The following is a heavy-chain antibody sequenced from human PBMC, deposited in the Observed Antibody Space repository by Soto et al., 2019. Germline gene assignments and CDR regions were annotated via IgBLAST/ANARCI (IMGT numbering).Heavy chain of an antibody. V-gene: IGHV5-51*01. CDR3: ARHRVSGFYNGSTVNHAPYFDL. J-gene: IGHJ2*01. CDR2: IYPGDSDT. D-gene: IGHD3-10*01. Sequence: PGESLKISCKGSGYSLTSYWIGWVRQMPGKGLELMGIIYPGDSDTRYSPSFQGQVTISADKSISTAYLPWSSLKASDTAMYYCARHRVSGFYNGSTVNHAPYFDLWGRGTLVTVSS. CDR1: GYSLTSYW.